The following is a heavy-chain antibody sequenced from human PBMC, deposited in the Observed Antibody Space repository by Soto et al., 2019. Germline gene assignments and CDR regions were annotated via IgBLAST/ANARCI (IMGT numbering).Heavy chain of an antibody. D-gene: IGHD3-22*01. J-gene: IGHJ3*01. Sequence: EVQLVESGGGLVQPGGYRRVSFAASGFSFSNYAMNWVRQAPGKGLEWVSYISIGSGSIFYADSVKGRFTISRDDAKNSLYMQMNTLRDEDTAVYYCVRDDRWAFDFWGQGTMVTVSS. CDR2: ISIGSGSI. CDR1: GFSFSNYA. CDR3: VRDDRWAFDF. V-gene: IGHV3-48*02.